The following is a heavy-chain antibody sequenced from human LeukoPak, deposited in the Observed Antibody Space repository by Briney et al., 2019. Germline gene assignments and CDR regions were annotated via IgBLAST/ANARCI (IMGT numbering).Heavy chain of an antibody. Sequence: GGSLRLSCAASGFAIGDYWMTWVRQAAGKGLEWVANIKKDGSEKYYVASVRGRFTISRDNAKNSLYLQMNSLRAEDTAVYYCASELPSSSWYDYWGQGTLVTVSS. V-gene: IGHV3-7*01. CDR2: IKKDGSEK. CDR3: ASELPSSSWYDY. J-gene: IGHJ4*02. D-gene: IGHD6-13*01. CDR1: GFAIGDYW.